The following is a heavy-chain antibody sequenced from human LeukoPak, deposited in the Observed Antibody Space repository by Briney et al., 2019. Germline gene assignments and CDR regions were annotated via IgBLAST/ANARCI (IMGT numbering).Heavy chain of an antibody. Sequence: ASVKVSCKASGYSFTGYYMHWVRQAPGQGLEWMGWINPNSGGPKYGQKFQGRVTMTRDMSIRTAYMEVSRLRSDDTAVYYCARGARLRGVSDAFDVWGQGTMVTVSS. CDR1: GYSFTGYY. J-gene: IGHJ3*01. CDR2: INPNSGGP. CDR3: ARGARLRGVSDAFDV. D-gene: IGHD4-17*01. V-gene: IGHV1-2*02.